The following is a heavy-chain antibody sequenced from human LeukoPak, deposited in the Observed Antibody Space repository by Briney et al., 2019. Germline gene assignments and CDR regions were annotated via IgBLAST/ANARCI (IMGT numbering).Heavy chain of an antibody. J-gene: IGHJ4*02. Sequence: SETLSLTCTVSGYSITTGYYWGWIRQPPGKGLEWIGGTYHSGSAYYNPSLKSRVTISVDTSKNQFSLKLSSVTAADTAVYYCARVLDYYGSGIYSFDYWGQGTLVTASS. V-gene: IGHV4-38-2*02. CDR2: TYHSGSA. CDR3: ARVLDYYGSGIYSFDY. D-gene: IGHD3-10*01. CDR1: GYSITTGYY.